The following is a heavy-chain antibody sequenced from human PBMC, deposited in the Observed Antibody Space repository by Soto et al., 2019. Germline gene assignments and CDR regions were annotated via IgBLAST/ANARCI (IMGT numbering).Heavy chain of an antibody. V-gene: IGHV1-2*04. CDR2: INPNSGGT. D-gene: IGHD2-15*01. CDR1: GGTFSSSS. Sequence: ASVKVSCKASGGTFSSSSISWVRQAPGQGLEWMGWINPNSGGTNYAQKFQGWVTMTRDTSISTAYMELSRLRSDDTAVYYCARDPFSGGNGAFDIWGQGTMVTVSS. CDR3: ARDPFSGGNGAFDI. J-gene: IGHJ3*02.